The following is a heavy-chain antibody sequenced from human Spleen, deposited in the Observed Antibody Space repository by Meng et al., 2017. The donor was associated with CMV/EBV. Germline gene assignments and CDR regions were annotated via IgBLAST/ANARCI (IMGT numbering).Heavy chain of an antibody. Sequence: ASGFTFSSYGMHWVRQAPGKGLEWVAVISFDGRNQYYGDSVKGRFDISRDNSKNTLYLQINSLRGEDTAVYYCARDLRTPVWSPGDYWGQGTLVTVSS. J-gene: IGHJ4*02. CDR3: ARDLRTPVWSPGDY. CDR1: GFTFSSYG. V-gene: IGHV3-30*03. D-gene: IGHD4-11*01. CDR2: ISFDGRNQ.